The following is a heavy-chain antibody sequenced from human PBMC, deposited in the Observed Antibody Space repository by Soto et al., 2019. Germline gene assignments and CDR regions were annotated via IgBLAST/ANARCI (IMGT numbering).Heavy chain of an antibody. CDR1: GYTFTSYD. D-gene: IGHD6-13*01. CDR2: MNPNSGNR. CDR3: ARDKGSTRFDP. Sequence: SVKVSCEASGYTFTSYDINCVRQATRQGLEWMGWMNPNSGNRGYAQKFKGRVTTTRNLSISTAYMELSSLRSEDTAVYYCARDKGSTRFDPWGQRTLVSVSS. J-gene: IGHJ5*02. V-gene: IGHV1-8*01.